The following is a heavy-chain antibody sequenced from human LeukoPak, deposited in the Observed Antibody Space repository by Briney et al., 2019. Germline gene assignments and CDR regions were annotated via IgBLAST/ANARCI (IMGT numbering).Heavy chain of an antibody. J-gene: IGHJ5*02. Sequence: GGSLRLSCAASGFTFSAYGMTWVRQAPGKGLEWVSHISDRGDNTYYADSVKGRFTISRDNSKNTLYLQMNSLRAEDTAVYYCAKDWRQLLWFGELLIDPWGQGTLVTVSS. D-gene: IGHD3-10*01. V-gene: IGHV3-23*01. CDR2: ISDRGDNT. CDR1: GFTFSAYG. CDR3: AKDWRQLLWFGELLIDP.